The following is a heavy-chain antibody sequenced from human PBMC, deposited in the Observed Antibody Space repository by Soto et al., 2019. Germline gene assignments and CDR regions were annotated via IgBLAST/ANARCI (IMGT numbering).Heavy chain of an antibody. CDR1: GYSFSRYW. CDR3: ARPEVHSSGWYVLDP. CDR2: VYPHNSET. V-gene: IGHV5-51*01. J-gene: IGHJ5*02. D-gene: IGHD6-19*01. Sequence: PGESLKISCKGSGYSFSRYWIGWVRQMPGKGLEWMGIVYPHNSETRYSPSFQGQVTISADKSINTAYLQWRNLKASDTAMYYCARPEVHSSGWYVLDPWGQGTQVTVSS.